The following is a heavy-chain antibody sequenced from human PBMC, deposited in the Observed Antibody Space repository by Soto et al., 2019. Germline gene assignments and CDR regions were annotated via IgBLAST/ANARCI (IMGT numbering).Heavy chain of an antibody. J-gene: IGHJ4*02. CDR1: GFTFNNYW. D-gene: IGHD4-4*01. Sequence: EVQLVESGGGLVQPGGSLRLSCAASGFTFNNYWMHWVRQVPGKGLVWVSRIQSDGSSTDYADSVKGRFTISRDNAKNTVCLQMNSLRVEDTAVYYCARGGNPDYWGQGTLVTVSS. CDR2: IQSDGSST. CDR3: ARGGNPDY. V-gene: IGHV3-74*01.